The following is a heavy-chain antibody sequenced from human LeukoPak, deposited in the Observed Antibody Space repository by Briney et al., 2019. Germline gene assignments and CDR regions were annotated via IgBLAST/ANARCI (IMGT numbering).Heavy chain of an antibody. CDR3: ARVGSSGWYHWFDP. CDR1: GYTFTGYY. J-gene: IGHJ5*02. CDR2: INPIGGVT. V-gene: IGHV1-2*02. D-gene: IGHD6-19*01. Sequence: ATVKVSCKASGYTFTGYYLHWVRQAPGQGLEWMGWINPIGGVTGSAQKFQGRVTMTRDKSISTVYMELSRLTSDDTAIYFCARVGSSGWYHWFDPWGQGTLATVSS.